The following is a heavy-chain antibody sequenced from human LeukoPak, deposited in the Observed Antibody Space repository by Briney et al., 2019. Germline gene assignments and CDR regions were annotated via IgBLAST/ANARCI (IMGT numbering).Heavy chain of an antibody. CDR3: AREWYCSSTSCYDYYYYYMDV. D-gene: IGHD2-2*01. Sequence: SETLSLTCTVSGGSISSGDYYWSWIRQPPGKGLEWIGYIYCSGSTYYNPSLKSRVTISVDTSKNQFSLKLSSVTAADTAVYYCAREWYCSSTSCYDYYYYYMDVWGKGTTVTVSS. J-gene: IGHJ6*03. V-gene: IGHV4-30-4*08. CDR2: IYCSGST. CDR1: GGSISSGDYY.